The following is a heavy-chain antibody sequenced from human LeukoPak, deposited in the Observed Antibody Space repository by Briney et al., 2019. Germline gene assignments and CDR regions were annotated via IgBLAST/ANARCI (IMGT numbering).Heavy chain of an antibody. V-gene: IGHV3-23*01. D-gene: IGHD3-10*01. CDR1: GITLSNYG. CDR2: ISERGGSK. Sequence: GGSLRLSCVVSGITLSNYGVSWVRQAPGKGLEWVSGISERGGSKHYADSVRGRFIISRDTSKNTVYLQMTSLRVEDTAVYFCAKRGIVIRAVIIIGFHKEAYYFDYWGQGILVTVSS. CDR3: AKRGIVIRAVIIIGFHKEAYYFDY. J-gene: IGHJ4*02.